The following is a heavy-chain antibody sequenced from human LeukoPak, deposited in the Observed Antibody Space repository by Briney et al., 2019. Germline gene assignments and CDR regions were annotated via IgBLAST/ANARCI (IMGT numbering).Heavy chain of an antibody. V-gene: IGHV1-46*01. CDR1: GYTFTSYC. Sequence: ASVKVSCKASGYTFTSYCMHWVRQAPGQGLEWMGIIYPSGGSTSYAQKFQGRVTMTRDMSTSTVYMELSSLRSEDTAVYYCARLRSLGYDSSGYYYFDYWGQGTLVTVSS. CDR2: IYPSGGST. CDR3: ARLRSLGYDSSGYYYFDY. J-gene: IGHJ4*02. D-gene: IGHD3-22*01.